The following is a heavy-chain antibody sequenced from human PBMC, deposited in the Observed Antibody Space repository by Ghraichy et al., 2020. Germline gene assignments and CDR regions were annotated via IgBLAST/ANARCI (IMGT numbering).Heavy chain of an antibody. V-gene: IGHV1-24*01. D-gene: IGHD5-18*01. CDR1: GYTLTELS. J-gene: IGHJ5*02. Sequence: ASVKVSCKVSGYTLTELSMHWVRQAPGKGLEWMGGFDPEDGETIYAQKFQGRVTMTEDTSTDTAYMELSSLRSEDTAVYYCATVDTSMVTSNWFDPWGQGTLVTVSS. CDR2: FDPEDGET. CDR3: ATVDTSMVTSNWFDP.